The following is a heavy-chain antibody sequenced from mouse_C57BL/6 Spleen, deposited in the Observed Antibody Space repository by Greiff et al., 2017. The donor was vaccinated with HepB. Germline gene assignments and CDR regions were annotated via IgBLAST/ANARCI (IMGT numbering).Heavy chain of an antibody. CDR2: IDPENGDT. CDR1: GFNIKDDY. V-gene: IGHV14-4*01. Sequence: EVKLVESGAELVRPGASVKSSCTASGFNIKDDYMHWVKQRPEQGLEWIGWIDPENGDTEYASKFQGKATITADTSSNTAYLQLSSLTSEDTAVYYCTRRYFDVWGTGTTVTVSS. CDR3: TRRYFDV. J-gene: IGHJ1*03.